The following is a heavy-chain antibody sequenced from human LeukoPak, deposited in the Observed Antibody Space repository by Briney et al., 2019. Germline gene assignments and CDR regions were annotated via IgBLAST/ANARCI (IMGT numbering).Heavy chain of an antibody. J-gene: IGHJ4*02. CDR1: GGSISSYY. D-gene: IGHD5-18*01. V-gene: IGHV4-59*01. CDR2: IYYSGST. CDR3: AILAGYSYGYYYFDY. Sequence: SETLSLTCTVSGGSISSYYWSWIRQPPGKGLEWIGYIYYSGSTNYNPSLKSRVTISVHTSKNQFSLKLSSVTAADTAVYCCAILAGYSYGYYYFDYWGQGTPVTVSS.